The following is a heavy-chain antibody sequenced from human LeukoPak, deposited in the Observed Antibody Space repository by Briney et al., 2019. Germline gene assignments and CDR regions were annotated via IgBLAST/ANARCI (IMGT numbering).Heavy chain of an antibody. D-gene: IGHD3-16*01. Sequence: PGGSLRLSCAASGSYWMHWVRQAPGKGLVWVSHINSDGSWTSYADSVKGRFTISRDNSKNTLYLQMNRLRTEDTAVYHCARDGGIKYFDSWGQGTLVIVSS. CDR1: GSYW. J-gene: IGHJ4*02. CDR2: INSDGSWT. V-gene: IGHV3-74*01. CDR3: ARDGGIKYFDS.